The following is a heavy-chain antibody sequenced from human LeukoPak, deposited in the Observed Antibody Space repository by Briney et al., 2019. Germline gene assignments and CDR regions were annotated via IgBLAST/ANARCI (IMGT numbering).Heavy chain of an antibody. CDR2: IYPGDSDT. V-gene: IGHV5-51*01. CDR3: ARAEKVYSYAAAEAFDI. CDR1: GYSFTSYW. D-gene: IGHD5-18*01. J-gene: IGHJ3*02. Sequence: GESLKISCKGSGYSFTSYWIDWVRQMPGKGLEWMGIIYPGDSDTRYSPSFQGQVTISAEKSIRTAYLQWSSLKASHTAIYYCARAEKVYSYAAAEAFDIWGQGTMVTVSS.